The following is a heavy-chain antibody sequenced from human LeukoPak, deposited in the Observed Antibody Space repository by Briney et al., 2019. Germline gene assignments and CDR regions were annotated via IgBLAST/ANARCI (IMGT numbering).Heavy chain of an antibody. D-gene: IGHD5-18*01. CDR3: ACGYSYGYLYYYYMDV. CDR1: GGTFSSYA. CDR2: IIPIFGTA. Sequence: SVKVSCKASGGTFSSYAISWVRQAPGQGHEWMGGIIPIFGTANYAQKFQGRVTITADKSTSTAYMELSSLRSEDTAVYYCACGYSYGYLYYYYMDVWGKGTTVTVSS. J-gene: IGHJ6*03. V-gene: IGHV1-69*06.